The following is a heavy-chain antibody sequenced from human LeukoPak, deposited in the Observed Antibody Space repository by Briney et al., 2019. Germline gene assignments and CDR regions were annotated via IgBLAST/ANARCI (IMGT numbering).Heavy chain of an antibody. V-gene: IGHV4-59*01. D-gene: IGHD3-3*01. J-gene: IGHJ4*02. CDR2: IYYSGST. Sequence: LETLSLTWAAPGGSTVTCDGGCFRQPPGKRLEWIGHIYYSGSTNYNPSLKSRVTISVDTSKNQFSLKLSSVTAADTAVYYSASRSSIWSGYQDTLYYFDSWGQGTLVTVSS. CDR3: ASRSSIWSGYQDTLYYFDS. CDR1: GGSTVTCD.